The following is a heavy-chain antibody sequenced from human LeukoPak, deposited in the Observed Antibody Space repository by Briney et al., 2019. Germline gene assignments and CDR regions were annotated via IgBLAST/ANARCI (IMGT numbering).Heavy chain of an antibody. CDR1: GFTFSSYS. CDR3: ARDTPGLWFGEPRPRAHGFDI. CDR2: ISSSSSTI. Sequence: GGSLRLSCAASGFTFSSYSMNWVRQAPGKGLEWVSYISSSSSTIYYADSVKGRFTISRDNAKKSLYLQMNNLRAEDTAVYYCARDTPGLWFGEPRPRAHGFDIWGQGTMVTVSS. V-gene: IGHV3-48*04. D-gene: IGHD3-10*01. J-gene: IGHJ3*02.